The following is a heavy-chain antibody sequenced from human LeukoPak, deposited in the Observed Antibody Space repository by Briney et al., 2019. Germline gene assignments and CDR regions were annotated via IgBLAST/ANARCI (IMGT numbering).Heavy chain of an antibody. CDR2: VADEEKTI. Sequence: GGSLRLSCVASGFTVTGHSMHWVRQAPGKWLECVAVVADEEKTIFYADSRKGRFTVSSDNSKNTVYLQMNSLRDEDTAVYYCAREKQSGGTPFDYWGQGSLVTVSS. J-gene: IGHJ4*02. V-gene: IGHV3-30*04. CDR3: AREKQSGGTPFDY. D-gene: IGHD1-26*01. CDR1: GFTVTGHS.